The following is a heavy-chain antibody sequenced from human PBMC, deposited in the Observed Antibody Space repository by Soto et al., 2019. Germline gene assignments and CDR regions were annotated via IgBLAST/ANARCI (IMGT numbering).Heavy chain of an antibody. V-gene: IGHV1-69*01. CDR1: GGTFNTYT. D-gene: IGHD2-15*01. CDR2: ILPIMGSV. J-gene: IGHJ4*02. Sequence: QVHLVQSGSEVKKPGSSVTVSCKASGGTFNTYTFSWVRQAPGQGLEWMGSILPIMGSVNYAHDFRGRLSITADPSTTTAYMALTSLTSHDTATYYCARIPRYSYATADPLDNWGQGTLVTVSP. CDR3: ARIPRYSYATADPLDN.